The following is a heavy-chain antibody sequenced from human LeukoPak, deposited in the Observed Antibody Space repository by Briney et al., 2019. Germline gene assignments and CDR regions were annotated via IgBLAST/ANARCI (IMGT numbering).Heavy chain of an antibody. CDR2: IIPILGIA. CDR1: GGTFSSYA. D-gene: IGHD6-13*01. J-gene: IGHJ5*02. Sequence: ASVKVSCKASGGTFSSYAISWVRQAPGQGREWMGRIIPILGIANYAQKFQGRVAITADKSTSTAYMELSSLRSEDTAVYYCARDSAAHPSNWFDPWGQGTLVTVSS. CDR3: ARDSAAHPSNWFDP. V-gene: IGHV1-69*04.